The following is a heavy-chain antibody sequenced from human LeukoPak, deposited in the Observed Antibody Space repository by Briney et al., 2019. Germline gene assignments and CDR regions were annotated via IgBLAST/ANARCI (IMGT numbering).Heavy chain of an antibody. J-gene: IGHJ4*02. CDR1: GGTFSSYA. CDR2: IIPIFGTA. Sequence: GASVKVSCKASGGTFSSYAISWVRQAPGQGLEWMGGIIPIFGTANYAQKFQGRVTITADKSTSTAYMELSSLRSDDTAVYYCAVIVGSTTFVPYTFDYWGQGTLVTVSS. D-gene: IGHD1-26*01. V-gene: IGHV1-69*06. CDR3: AVIVGSTTFVPYTFDY.